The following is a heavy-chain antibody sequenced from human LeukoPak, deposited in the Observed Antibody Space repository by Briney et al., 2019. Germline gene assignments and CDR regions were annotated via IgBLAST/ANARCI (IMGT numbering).Heavy chain of an antibody. D-gene: IGHD1-7*01. Sequence: GGSLRLSCAASGFTFSDYTMHWVRQAPGKGLEWVAVISKDGSDKYYPGSVRGRFTISRDNSKNTIYLQMDSLRAEDTAIYYCARDYWWNYDYWGQGTLVTVSS. CDR2: ISKDGSDK. CDR1: GFTFSDYT. CDR3: ARDYWWNYDY. V-gene: IGHV3-30-3*01. J-gene: IGHJ4*02.